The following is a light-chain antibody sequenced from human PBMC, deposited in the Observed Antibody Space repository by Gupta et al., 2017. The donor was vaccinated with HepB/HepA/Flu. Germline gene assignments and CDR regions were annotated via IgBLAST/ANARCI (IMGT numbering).Light chain of an antibody. V-gene: IGLV1-47*01. J-gene: IGLJ1*01. Sequence: QSVLLQPPSASGTPGQRVTISCSGSSSNIGNDNVYWYQQLPETAPKLLIYKNYQRPSGVSDRFSGSKSGTSASLAISGLRSEDEADYYCVGWDGSLSGYVFGTGTKVTVL. CDR3: VGWDGSLSGYV. CDR2: KNY. CDR1: SSNIGNDN.